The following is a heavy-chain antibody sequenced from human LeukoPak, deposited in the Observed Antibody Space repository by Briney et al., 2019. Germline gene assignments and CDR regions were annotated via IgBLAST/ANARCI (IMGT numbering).Heavy chain of an antibody. CDR2: INAGNGNT. D-gene: IGHD2-15*01. J-gene: IGHJ6*04. Sequence: ASVKVSCKASGYTFTSYAMHWVRQAPGQRLEWMGWINAGNGNTKYSQKFQGRVTITRDTSASTAYMELSSLRSEDTAVYYCARGLSVGYYYGMDVWGKGTTVTVSS. CDR1: GYTFTSYA. CDR3: ARGLSVGYYYGMDV. V-gene: IGHV1-3*01.